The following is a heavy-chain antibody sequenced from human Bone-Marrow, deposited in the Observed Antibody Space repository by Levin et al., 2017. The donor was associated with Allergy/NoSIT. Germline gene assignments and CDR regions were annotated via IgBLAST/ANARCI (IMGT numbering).Heavy chain of an antibody. CDR3: ARGGDYATLDY. CDR2: INPDSGGT. D-gene: IGHD3-16*01. Sequence: GLEWMGWINPDSGGTKYAHMFKGRVIMTTDTSLSTAYMELNRLTSDDTAVYYCARGGDYATLDYWGQGTLVTVSS. V-gene: IGHV1-2*07. J-gene: IGHJ4*02.